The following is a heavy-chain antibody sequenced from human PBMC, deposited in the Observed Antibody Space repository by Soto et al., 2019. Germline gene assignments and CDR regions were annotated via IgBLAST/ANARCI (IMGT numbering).Heavy chain of an antibody. V-gene: IGHV4-31*03. Sequence: QVQLQESGPGLVKPSQTLSLTCTVSGGFISSGGYYWNWIRQLPGKGLEWIGYIEHSGSSFYNPSLKGRVALALDTSKNQLSLKLNSVTAADTAVYYCAREVVPATVDFYYYYIDFWGKGTTVTVSS. CDR2: IEHSGSS. CDR1: GGFISSGGYY. J-gene: IGHJ6*03. CDR3: AREVVPATVDFYYYYIDF. D-gene: IGHD2-2*01.